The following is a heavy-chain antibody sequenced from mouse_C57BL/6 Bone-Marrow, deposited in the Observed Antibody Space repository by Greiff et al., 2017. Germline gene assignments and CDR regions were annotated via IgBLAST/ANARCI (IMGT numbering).Heavy chain of an antibody. Sequence: VKLKQSGPGLVAPSQSLSITCTVSGFSLTSYGVHWVRQPPGKGLEWLVVIWSDGSTTYNSALKSRLSISKDNSKSQVFLKMNSLQTDDTAMYYCARQGGSSYLYYAMDYWGQGTSVTVSS. J-gene: IGHJ4*01. CDR2: IWSDGST. CDR3: ARQGGSSYLYYAMDY. CDR1: GFSLTSYG. D-gene: IGHD1-1*01. V-gene: IGHV2-6-1*01.